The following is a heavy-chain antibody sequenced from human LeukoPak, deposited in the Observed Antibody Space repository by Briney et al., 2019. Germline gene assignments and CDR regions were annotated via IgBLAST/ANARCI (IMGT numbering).Heavy chain of an antibody. CDR3: AKDDAGLPDY. Sequence: PGGSLRLSCAVSGFTLSSNWMHWVRQAPGKGLEWVAAISYDGSKVFYGDFVKGRFTISRDDSRDTVYLQMNNLRVEDRAVYYCAKDDAGLPDYWGQGTLVTVSS. CDR2: ISYDGSKV. V-gene: IGHV3-30*18. CDR1: GFTLSSNW. J-gene: IGHJ4*02. D-gene: IGHD2-15*01.